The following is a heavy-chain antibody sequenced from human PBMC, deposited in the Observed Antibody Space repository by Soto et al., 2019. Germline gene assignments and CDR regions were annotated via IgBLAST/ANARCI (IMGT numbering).Heavy chain of an antibody. CDR2: SSPYNGNT. CDR3: ARGGLGYCSGGSCPQNWFDP. D-gene: IGHD2-15*01. CDR1: GYTFTSFG. Sequence: QVQLVQSGAEVKKPGASVKVSCKASGYTFTSFGITWVRQALGQGLEWLGWSSPYNGNTHYVQKCQGRVTMTTDTSTSTAYMELRSLRSDDTAVYYCARGGLGYCSGGSCPQNWFDPWGQGTLVTVSS. J-gene: IGHJ5*02. V-gene: IGHV1-18*01.